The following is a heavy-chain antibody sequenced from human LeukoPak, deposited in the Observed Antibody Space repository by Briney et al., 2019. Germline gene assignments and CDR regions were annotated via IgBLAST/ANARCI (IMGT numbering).Heavy chain of an antibody. CDR1: GYSISSAYY. Sequence: SETLSLTCSVSGYSISSAYYWGWIRQPPGKGLEWIGTMYHSGSTNYNPSLKSRVTISVDTSKNQFSLKLSSVTAADTAVYYCARTWTPGGDAFDIWGQGTMVIVSS. CDR3: ARTWTPGGDAFDI. J-gene: IGHJ3*02. CDR2: MYHSGST. D-gene: IGHD3/OR15-3a*01. V-gene: IGHV4-38-2*02.